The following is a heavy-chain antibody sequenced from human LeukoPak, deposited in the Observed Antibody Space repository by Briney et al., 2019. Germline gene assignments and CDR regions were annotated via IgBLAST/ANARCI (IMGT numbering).Heavy chain of an antibody. CDR1: GFTFSSYA. D-gene: IGHD3-3*01. CDR2: ISGSGGST. V-gene: IGHV3-23*01. J-gene: IGHJ4*02. Sequence: QPGGSLRLSCAASGFTFSSYAMSWVRQAPGKGLEWVSAISGSGGSTYYADSVKGRFTISRDNSKNTLYLQMNSLRAEDTAVYYCAKDLQYWEWPPVGYWGQGTLVTVSS. CDR3: AKDLQYWEWPPVGY.